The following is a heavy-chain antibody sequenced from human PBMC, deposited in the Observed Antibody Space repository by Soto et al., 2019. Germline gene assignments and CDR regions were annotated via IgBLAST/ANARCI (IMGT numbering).Heavy chain of an antibody. CDR2: ISGNASTT. D-gene: IGHD3-10*01. J-gene: IGHJ4*02. Sequence: GGSLRLSCAASGFTFSSYAMSWVRQAPGKGLEWVSRISGNASTTNYADTVKGRFTISRDNAKNTLYLQMDSLTAEDTAVYYCARGPNGWFGYDYWAREPWSPSPQ. CDR1: GFTFSSYA. V-gene: IGHV3-23*01. CDR3: ARGPNGWFGYDY.